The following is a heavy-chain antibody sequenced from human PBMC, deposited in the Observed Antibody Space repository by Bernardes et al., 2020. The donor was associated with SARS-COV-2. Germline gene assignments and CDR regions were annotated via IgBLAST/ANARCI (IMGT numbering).Heavy chain of an antibody. D-gene: IGHD6-6*01. J-gene: IGHJ4*02. CDR3: ARVSRSSSSSFILDY. CDR2: MSNGCGRYT. V-gene: IGHV3-11*06. CDR1: GFTFSDCY. Sequence: GGTLRLSCAASGFTFSDCYMNWVRKGQGKGLEWVSYMSNGCGRYTNYADSVKGRFTISRDVAKNSLSLQMNSLTAEDTAVYYCARVSRSSSSSFILDYWGQGTLVTVSS.